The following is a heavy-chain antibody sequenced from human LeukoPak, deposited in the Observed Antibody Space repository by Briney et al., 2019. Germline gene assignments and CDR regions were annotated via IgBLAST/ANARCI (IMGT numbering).Heavy chain of an antibody. D-gene: IGHD6-19*01. V-gene: IGHV3-30*18. J-gene: IGHJ4*02. CDR3: AKEVAVAGTLSLDY. Sequence: EWVAXXSYDGSNQYYADFVKGRFTISRDKSKNTLYLQMNSLRAEDTAVYYCAKEVAVAGTLSLDYWGQGTQVTISS. CDR2: XSYDGSNQ.